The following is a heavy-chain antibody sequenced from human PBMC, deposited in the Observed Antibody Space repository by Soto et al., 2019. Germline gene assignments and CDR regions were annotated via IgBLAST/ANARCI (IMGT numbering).Heavy chain of an antibody. Sequence: PAESLKISCKGSGYYFPSYWIGWVRQMPGKGLEWMGIFYPGDSDTRYSPSFQGQVTISADRSISTAYLQWSSLKPSDTAMYYGARRGNGAEGFDYWGQGTLVTVSS. CDR2: FYPGDSDT. V-gene: IGHV5-51*01. D-gene: IGHD4-17*01. CDR3: ARRGNGAEGFDY. J-gene: IGHJ4*02. CDR1: GYYFPSYW.